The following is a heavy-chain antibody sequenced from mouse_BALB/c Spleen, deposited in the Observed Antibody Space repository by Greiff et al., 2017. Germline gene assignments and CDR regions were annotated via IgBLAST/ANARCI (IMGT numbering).Heavy chain of an antibody. J-gene: IGHJ3*01. V-gene: IGHV4-1*02. CDR3: ARPGGDYEGGFAY. Sequence: EVKLMESGGGLVQPGGSLKLSCAASGFDFSRYWMSWVRQAPGKGLEWIGEINPDSSTINYTPSLKDKFIISRDNAKNTLYLQMSKVRSEDTALYYCARPGGDYEGGFAYWGQGTLVTVSA. D-gene: IGHD2-4*01. CDR2: INPDSSTI. CDR1: GFDFSRYW.